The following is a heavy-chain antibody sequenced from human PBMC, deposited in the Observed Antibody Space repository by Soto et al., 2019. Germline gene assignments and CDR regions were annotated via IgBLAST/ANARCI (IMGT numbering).Heavy chain of an antibody. CDR2: FDPEDGET. CDR1: GYTLTELS. D-gene: IGHD6-13*01. CDR3: ATVPSSSWSKLYWFDP. Sequence: ASVKVSCKVSGYTLTELSMHWVRQAPGKGLEWMGGFDPEDGETIYAQKFQGRVTMTEDTSTDTAYMELSSLRSEDTAVYYCATVPSSSWSKLYWFDPWGQGTLVTVSS. V-gene: IGHV1-24*01. J-gene: IGHJ5*02.